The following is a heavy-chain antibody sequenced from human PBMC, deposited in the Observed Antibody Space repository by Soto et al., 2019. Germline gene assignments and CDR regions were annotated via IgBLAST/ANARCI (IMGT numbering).Heavy chain of an antibody. V-gene: IGHV3-30*03. CDR2: ISYDGNKS. D-gene: IGHD5-12*01. J-gene: IGHJ4*02. Sequence: GGSLRLSCAVSGISYSAYGMHWVRQATGKGLEWVAMISYDGNKSSYGDSVKGRFTISRDNSKNLLYVQMNSLRTEDTAVYYCTTGIVARTSQFDHWGQGTRVTVYS. CDR3: TTGIVARTSQFDH. CDR1: GISYSAYG.